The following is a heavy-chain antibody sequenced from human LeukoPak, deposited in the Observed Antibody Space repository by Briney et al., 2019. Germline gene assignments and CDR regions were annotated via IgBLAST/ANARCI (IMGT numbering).Heavy chain of an antibody. D-gene: IGHD3-22*01. Sequence: PSETLSLTCTVSGGSISSSSYYWGWIRQPPGKGLEWIGSIYYSGSTNYNPSLKSRVTISVDTSKNQFSLKLSSVTAADTAVYYCARAWPYDSSGYCDAFDIWGQGTMVTVSS. V-gene: IGHV4-39*07. CDR2: IYYSGST. CDR1: GGSISSSSYY. CDR3: ARAWPYDSSGYCDAFDI. J-gene: IGHJ3*02.